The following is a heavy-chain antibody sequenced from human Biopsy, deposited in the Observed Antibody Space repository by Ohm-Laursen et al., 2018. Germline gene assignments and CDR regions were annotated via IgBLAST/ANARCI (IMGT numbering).Heavy chain of an antibody. CDR2: INQSGST. CDR3: GNEVYGRDY. CDR1: GRTFSDYR. J-gene: IGHJ4*02. Sequence: SDTLSLTCVVFGRTFSDYRWTWIRQLPGKGLEWIGQINQSGSTNYNPSLKSRVTISADASKYEFSLRLTSVTAADTAVYFCGNEVYGRDYWGLGARVTVSS. D-gene: IGHD4-17*01. V-gene: IGHV4-34*08.